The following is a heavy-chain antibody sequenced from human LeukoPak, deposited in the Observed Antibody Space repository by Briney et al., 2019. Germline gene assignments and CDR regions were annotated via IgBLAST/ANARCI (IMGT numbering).Heavy chain of an antibody. Sequence: SETLSLTCTVSGGSTSSYYWSWIRQPAGKGLEWIGRIYTSGSTNYNPSLKSRVTMSVDTSKNQFSLKLSSVTAADTAVYYCARVVVGITGTTYYFDYWGQGTLVTVSS. CDR1: GGSTSSYY. D-gene: IGHD1-20*01. V-gene: IGHV4-4*07. CDR2: IYTSGST. CDR3: ARVVVGITGTTYYFDY. J-gene: IGHJ4*02.